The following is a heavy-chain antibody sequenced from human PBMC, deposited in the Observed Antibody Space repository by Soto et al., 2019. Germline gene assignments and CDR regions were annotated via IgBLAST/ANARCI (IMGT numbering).Heavy chain of an antibody. D-gene: IGHD1-1*01. CDR2: IYMSDST. Sequence: EVQLVESGGGLVQPGGSLRLSCAASGFSVSANHMSWVRQAPGKGLEWVSLIYMSDSTFYADSVKGRFTIARDTSRNTLYLQMNSLRPDDTAVYYCARDPPGNDGAFEYWGQGILVTVSS. CDR3: ARDPPGNDGAFEY. CDR1: GFSVSANH. J-gene: IGHJ4*02. V-gene: IGHV3-66*01.